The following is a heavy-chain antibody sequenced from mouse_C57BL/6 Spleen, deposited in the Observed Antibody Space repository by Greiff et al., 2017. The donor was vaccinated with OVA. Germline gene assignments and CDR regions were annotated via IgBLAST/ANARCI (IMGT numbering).Heavy chain of an antibody. Sequence: VKLQESGAELVRPGASVTLSCKASGYTFTDYEMHWVKQTPVHGLEWIGAIDPETGGTAYNQKVKGKAILTADKSSNTAYMELRSLTSEDSAVYDCTRPYGNYLYAMDYWGQGTSVTVSS. CDR2: IDPETGGT. CDR3: TRPYGNYLYAMDY. V-gene: IGHV1-15*01. J-gene: IGHJ4*01. CDR1: GYTFTDYE. D-gene: IGHD2-1*01.